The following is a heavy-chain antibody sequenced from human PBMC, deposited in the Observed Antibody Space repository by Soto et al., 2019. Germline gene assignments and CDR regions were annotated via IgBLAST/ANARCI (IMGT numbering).Heavy chain of an antibody. V-gene: IGHV3-23*01. Sequence: VQLLESGGHLVQPGGSLRLSCAASGFTFSSYAMSWVRQAPGQGLEWVSSVSAGGDMTYYSDSVKGRFTISRDNSKNALFVEMNGPRIEDTALYYCARGDRGGSGSPASYYYSGLDVWGQGATVTVS. D-gene: IGHD3-10*01. CDR1: GFTFSSYA. J-gene: IGHJ6*02. CDR3: ARGDRGGSGSPASYYYSGLDV. CDR2: VSAGGDMT.